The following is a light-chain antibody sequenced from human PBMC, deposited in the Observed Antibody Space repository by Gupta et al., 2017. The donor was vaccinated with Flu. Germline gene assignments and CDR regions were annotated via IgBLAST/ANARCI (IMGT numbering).Light chain of an antibody. CDR2: WAS. J-gene: IGKJ2*01. CDR1: QSMSRNCDNKHY. Sequence: VSRGAEATIKCKASQSMSRNCDNKHYLAWYQQKPAQQPKLLICWASFRESGVPDRFRGRGSGTDYTLTNSSMQVEDVGVYYCQQYYSDPTFGQGTKLEIK. V-gene: IGKV4-1*01. CDR3: QQYYSDPT.